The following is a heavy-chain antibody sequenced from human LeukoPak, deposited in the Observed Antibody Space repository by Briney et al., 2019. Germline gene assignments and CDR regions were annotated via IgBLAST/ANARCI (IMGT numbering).Heavy chain of an antibody. CDR2: INTNSGGT. Sequence: ASVKVSCKASGYTFTGYYMHWVRQAPGQGLAWMGWINTNSGGTNYAQKFQGRVTMTRDTSISTAYMELSRLRSDDTAVYYCARERSGYSYGYPADYWGQGTLVTVSS. CDR3: ARERSGYSYGYPADY. CDR1: GYTFTGYY. J-gene: IGHJ4*02. V-gene: IGHV1-2*02. D-gene: IGHD5-18*01.